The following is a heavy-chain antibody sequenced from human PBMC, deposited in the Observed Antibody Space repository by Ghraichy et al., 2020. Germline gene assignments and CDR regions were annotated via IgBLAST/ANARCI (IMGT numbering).Heavy chain of an antibody. D-gene: IGHD3-3*01. CDR3: ARDPGITISVCAFDI. CDR1: GGSFSGYF. V-gene: IGHV4-34*01. CDR2: INHRGST. Sequence: SETLSLTCSVYGGSFSGYFWNWIRQPPGKGLEWIGEINHRGSTNYNPSLKSRVTISVDTPKNQFSLKLSSVTAADTAVYYCARDPGITISVCAFDIWGQGTMVTVSS. J-gene: IGHJ3*02.